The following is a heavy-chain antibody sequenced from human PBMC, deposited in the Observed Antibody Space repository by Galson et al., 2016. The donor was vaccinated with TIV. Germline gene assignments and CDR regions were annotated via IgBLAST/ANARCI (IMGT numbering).Heavy chain of an antibody. J-gene: IGHJ4*02. Sequence: SLRLSCAASGFTFSSYVMHWVRQAPGKGLEWVAVISYDGSTENYADSLKGRFTISRDNSKNTLYLQMHSLRAEDTAVYYCARDGSKVLRFLEWLFHLDYWGQGTLVTVSS. D-gene: IGHD3-3*01. V-gene: IGHV3-30*04. CDR1: GFTFSSYV. CDR2: ISYDGSTE. CDR3: ARDGSKVLRFLEWLFHLDY.